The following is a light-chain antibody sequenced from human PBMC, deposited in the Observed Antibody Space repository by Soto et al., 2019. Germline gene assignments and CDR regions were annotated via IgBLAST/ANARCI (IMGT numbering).Light chain of an antibody. CDR1: QSVCSN. CDR3: QLYGGSPRT. V-gene: IGKV3-20*01. Sequence: VSVYTRERATLSSRASQSVCSNLAWYQQNPGQAPRLLIHDASSRATGIPDRFSGSGSGTDFTLTISSLEPEDFAGYCCQLYGGSPRTFGQGTNLAIK. J-gene: IGKJ1*01. CDR2: DAS.